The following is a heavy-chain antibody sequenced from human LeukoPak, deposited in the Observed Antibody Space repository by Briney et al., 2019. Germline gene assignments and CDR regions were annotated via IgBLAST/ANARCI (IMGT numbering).Heavy chain of an antibody. D-gene: IGHD3-16*01. V-gene: IGHV3-11*04. CDR2: ISSSGNTV. CDR3: ARATDYVWGSYVPGAFDI. CDR1: GFTFSDYY. J-gene: IGHJ3*02. Sequence: PGGSLRLSCAASGFTFSDYYMSWIRQAPGKGLEWVSYISSSGNTVKYADSVKGRFTISRDNSKNTLYLQMNSLRAEDTAVYYCARATDYVWGSYVPGAFDIWGQGTMVTVSS.